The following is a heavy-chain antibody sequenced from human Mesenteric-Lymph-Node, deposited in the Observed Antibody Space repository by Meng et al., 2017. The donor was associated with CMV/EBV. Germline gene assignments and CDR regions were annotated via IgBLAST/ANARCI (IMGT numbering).Heavy chain of an antibody. CDR3: ARARGAWNYQNPFDY. V-gene: IGHV3-48*03. CDR1: GFTFSSYE. Sequence: GESLKISCAASGFTFSSYEMNWVRQAPGKGLEWVSYISSLGGTKYYADAVKGRFTISRDNSRNTLYLQVNSLRAEDTAAYCCARARGAWNYQNPFDYWGQGTLVTVSS. J-gene: IGHJ4*02. CDR2: ISSLGGTK. D-gene: IGHD1-7*01.